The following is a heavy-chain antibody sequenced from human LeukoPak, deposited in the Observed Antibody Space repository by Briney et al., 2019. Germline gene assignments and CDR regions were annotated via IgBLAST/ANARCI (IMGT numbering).Heavy chain of an antibody. Sequence: PGGSLRLSCAASGFTFSSYGMHWVRQAPGKGLEWVAFIRYDGSNKYYADSVKGRFTISRDNSKNTLYLQMNSLRAEDTAVYYCAKDQRVKWGLGTFDYWGQGTLVTVSS. J-gene: IGHJ4*02. D-gene: IGHD3-16*01. V-gene: IGHV3-30*02. CDR3: AKDQRVKWGLGTFDY. CDR1: GFTFSSYG. CDR2: IRYDGSNK.